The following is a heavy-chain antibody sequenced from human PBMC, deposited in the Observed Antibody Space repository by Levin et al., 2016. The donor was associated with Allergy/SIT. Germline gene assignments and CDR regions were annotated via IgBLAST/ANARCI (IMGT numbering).Heavy chain of an antibody. D-gene: IGHD3-16*01. V-gene: IGHV3-23*01. CDR2: ISGSGGSV. CDR3: AKEGAWFGVKGFDS. J-gene: IGHJ4*02. Sequence: GESLKISCAASGFTLSTYVMAWVRQAPGKGLEWVSGISGSGGSVYYADSVKGRFTISRDNSKNTLYLQMNSLRAEDTAVYYCAKEGAWFGVKGFDSWGQGTLVTVSS. CDR1: GFTLSTYV.